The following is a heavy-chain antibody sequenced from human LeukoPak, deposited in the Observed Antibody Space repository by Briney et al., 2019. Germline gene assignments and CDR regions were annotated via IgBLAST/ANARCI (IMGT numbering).Heavy chain of an antibody. CDR2: INPNSGGT. Sequence: GASVKVSCKASGYTFTAYSMHWVRQAPGQGLEWMGWINPNSGGTNYAQKFQGRVTMTRDTSISTAYMELSRLRSDDTAVYYCATGYCSTTSCRTPFDYWGQGTLVTVSS. J-gene: IGHJ4*02. D-gene: IGHD2-2*01. V-gene: IGHV1-2*02. CDR3: ATGYCSTTSCRTPFDY. CDR1: GYTFTAYS.